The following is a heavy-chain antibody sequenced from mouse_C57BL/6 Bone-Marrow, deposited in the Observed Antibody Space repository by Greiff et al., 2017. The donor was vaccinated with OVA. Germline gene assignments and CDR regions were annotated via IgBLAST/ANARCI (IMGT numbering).Heavy chain of an antibody. D-gene: IGHD2-4*01. Sequence: EVKVVESGGGLVQPKGSLKLSCAASGFTFNTYAMHWVRQAPGKGLEWVARIRSKSSNYATYYADSVKDRFTISRDDSQSMLYLQMNNLKTEDTAMYYCVRDPLYYDYRYFDVWGTGTTVTVSS. V-gene: IGHV10-3*01. CDR1: GFTFNTYA. CDR2: IRSKSSNYAT. CDR3: VRDPLYYDYRYFDV. J-gene: IGHJ1*03.